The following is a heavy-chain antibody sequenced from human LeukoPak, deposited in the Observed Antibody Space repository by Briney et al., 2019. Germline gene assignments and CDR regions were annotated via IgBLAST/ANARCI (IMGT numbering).Heavy chain of an antibody. D-gene: IGHD3-22*01. V-gene: IGHV3-30*02. Sequence: GGSLRLSCAASGFTFSSYGMHWVRQAPGKGLEWVAFIRYDGSNKYYADSVKGRFTISRDNSKNTLYLQMNSLRAEDTAVYYCAKAGYYDSSGYYYYWGQGTLVTVSS. CDR3: AKAGYYDSSGYYYY. J-gene: IGHJ4*02. CDR1: GFTFSSYG. CDR2: IRYDGSNK.